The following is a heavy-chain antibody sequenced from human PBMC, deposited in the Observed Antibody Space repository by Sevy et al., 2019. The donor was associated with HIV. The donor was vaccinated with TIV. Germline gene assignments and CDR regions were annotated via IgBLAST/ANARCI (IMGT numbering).Heavy chain of an antibody. Sequence: GGSLRLSCAASGFTFSSYAMSWVRQAPGKGLEWVSGISGSGDSTYYADSVKGRFTISRDNSENTMYLQMNRLRAEDTAVYYCANGMYNSGWYGPGYFDIWGQGTLVTVSS. D-gene: IGHD6-19*01. V-gene: IGHV3-23*01. CDR3: ANGMYNSGWYGPGYFDI. J-gene: IGHJ4*02. CDR2: ISGSGDST. CDR1: GFTFSSYA.